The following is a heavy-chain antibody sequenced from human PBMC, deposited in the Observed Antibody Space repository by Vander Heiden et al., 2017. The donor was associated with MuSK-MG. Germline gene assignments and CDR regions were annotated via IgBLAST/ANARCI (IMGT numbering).Heavy chain of an antibody. CDR3: AHGSGSGYHFPFDH. Sequence: QITLKESGPTLVKPTQTLTLTCTFSGFSLTPGGVGVSWIRQPPGKALEWLAVIYWDDDKRYHPSLKSRLTITKDTSKNAVVLTMTNMDPVDTATYYCAHGSGSGYHFPFDHWDQGRLVTVSS. CDR2: IYWDDDK. CDR1: GFSLTPGGVG. J-gene: IGHJ4*02. V-gene: IGHV2-5*02. D-gene: IGHD3-3*01.